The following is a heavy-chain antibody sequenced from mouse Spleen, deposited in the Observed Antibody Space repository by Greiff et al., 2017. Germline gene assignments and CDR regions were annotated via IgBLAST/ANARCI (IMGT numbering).Heavy chain of an antibody. D-gene: IGHD2-3*01. CDR2: INPGSGGT. CDR3: ARSDGYYSAWFAY. V-gene: IGHV1-54*01. J-gene: IGHJ3*01. Sequence: QVQLQQSGAELVRPGTSVKVSCKASGYAFTNYLIEWVKQRPGQGLEWIGVINPGSGGTNYNEKFKGKATLTADKSSSTAYMQLSSLTSDDSAVYFCARSDGYYSAWFAYWGQGTLVTVSA. CDR1: GYAFTNYL.